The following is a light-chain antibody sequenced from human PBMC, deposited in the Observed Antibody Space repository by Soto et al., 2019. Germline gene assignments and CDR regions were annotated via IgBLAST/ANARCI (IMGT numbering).Light chain of an antibody. V-gene: IGKV3-15*01. CDR2: GAS. CDR1: QSVRSN. J-gene: IGKJ1*01. CDR3: QQYNNWPAWT. Sequence: EIVLTQSPGALSLSPGERATLSCRASQSVRSNLAWYQQRPGQPPRLLIYGASTRATGIPARFSGGGSGTEFTLTITSLQSEDFAVYYCQQYNNWPAWTFGQGTKVDI.